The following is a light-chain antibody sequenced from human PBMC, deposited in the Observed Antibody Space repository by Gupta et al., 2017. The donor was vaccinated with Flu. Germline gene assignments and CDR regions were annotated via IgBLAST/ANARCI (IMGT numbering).Light chain of an antibody. CDR2: ENN. Sequence: KVTISCSGSSSKMGSNYVSWYQQLPGTAPKLLIYENNKRPSGVPDRFSGSKSGTSATLGISGLQTGDEADYYCGTWDSSLSLWVFGGGTKLTVL. CDR1: SSKMGSNY. J-gene: IGLJ3*02. V-gene: IGLV1-51*02. CDR3: GTWDSSLSLWV.